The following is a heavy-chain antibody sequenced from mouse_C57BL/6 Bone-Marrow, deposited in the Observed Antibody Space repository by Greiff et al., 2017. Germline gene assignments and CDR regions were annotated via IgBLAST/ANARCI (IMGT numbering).Heavy chain of an antibody. J-gene: IGHJ4*01. CDR3: ARELEVAHYSNALDY. CDR1: GFSLSTSGMG. V-gene: IGHV8-12*01. D-gene: IGHD1-2*01. Sequence: QVTLKVCGPGILQSSQILSLICPFSGFSLSTSGMGLSWIRQSSGKGLEWLAHTYWDDDKLHNPSLKRRLTISKHTSRNQVFLKITSVNTADTAPYYCARELEVAHYSNALDYWGQGTSVTVSA. CDR2: TYWDDDK.